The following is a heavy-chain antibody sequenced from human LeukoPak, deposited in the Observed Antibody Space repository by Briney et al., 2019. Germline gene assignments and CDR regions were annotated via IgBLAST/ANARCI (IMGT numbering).Heavy chain of an antibody. V-gene: IGHV3-48*04. J-gene: IGHJ4*02. D-gene: IGHD3-3*01. CDR1: GFTFSSYS. CDR2: ISSSSSTI. CDR3: ARGPRTYYDLWSGYYFDY. Sequence: GGSLRLSCAASGFTFSSYSMNWVRQAPGKGLEWVSYISSSSSTIYYADSVKGRFTISRDNAKNSLYRQMNSLRAEDTAVYYCARGPRTYYDLWSGYYFDYWGQGTLVTVSS.